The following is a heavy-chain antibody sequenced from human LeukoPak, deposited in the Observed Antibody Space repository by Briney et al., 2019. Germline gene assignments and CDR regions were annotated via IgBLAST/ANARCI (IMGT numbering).Heavy chain of an antibody. J-gene: IGHJ4*02. CDR1: GYTFTSYG. CDR2: ISAYNGNT. D-gene: IGHD6-13*01. Sequence: ASVKVSCKASGYTFTSYGISWVRQAPGQGLEWMGWISAYNGNTNYAQKLQGRVTMTTDASTSTAYMELRSLRSDDTAVYYCARVDGEYSSSWYYFDYWGQGTLVTVSS. CDR3: ARVDGEYSSSWYYFDY. V-gene: IGHV1-18*01.